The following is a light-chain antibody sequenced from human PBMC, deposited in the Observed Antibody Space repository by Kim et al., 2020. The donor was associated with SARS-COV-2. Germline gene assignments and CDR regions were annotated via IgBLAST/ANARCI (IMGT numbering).Light chain of an antibody. CDR3: CSYARGNSYIL. CDR2: EVS. Sequence: QSALAQPASVSGSPGQSITISCAGTNNDVGNYNLVSWYQQHPGRVPKLIIYEVSERPSGVSHRFSGSRSGNTASLTISGLQAEDEADYYCCSYARGNSYILFGGGTKVTVL. J-gene: IGLJ2*01. V-gene: IGLV2-23*02. CDR1: NNDVGNYNL.